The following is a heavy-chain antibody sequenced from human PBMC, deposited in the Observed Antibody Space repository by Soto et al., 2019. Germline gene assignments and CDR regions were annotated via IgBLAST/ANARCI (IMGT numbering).Heavy chain of an antibody. Sequence: ASVKVSCKASGYTFIRYAMNWVRQAPGQGLEWMGWISTYNGDTNYAQTFQGRVTMTTDTSTSTVYMELRSLRSDDTAVYYCAREGVAPYYYYGMDVWGQGTPVTVSS. CDR1: GYTFIRYA. D-gene: IGHD5-12*01. CDR3: AREGVAPYYYYGMDV. CDR2: ISTYNGDT. J-gene: IGHJ6*02. V-gene: IGHV1-18*01.